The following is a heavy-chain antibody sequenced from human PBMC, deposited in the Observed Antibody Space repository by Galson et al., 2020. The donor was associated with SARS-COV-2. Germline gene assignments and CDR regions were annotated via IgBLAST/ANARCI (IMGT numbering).Heavy chain of an antibody. V-gene: IGHV3-48*02. J-gene: IGHJ4*02. CDR1: GFTFSDYS. Sequence: TGGSLRLSCAASGFTFSDYSMNWVRQAPGKGLEWVSYISSNSNTIYYADSVEGRFTIYRDNAQNSLYLQMNSLRDEDTAVYYCARGDDIAVAGWLDYFGYWGQGTQVTVSS. D-gene: IGHD6-19*01. CDR2: ISSNSNTI. CDR3: ARGDDIAVAGWLDYFGY.